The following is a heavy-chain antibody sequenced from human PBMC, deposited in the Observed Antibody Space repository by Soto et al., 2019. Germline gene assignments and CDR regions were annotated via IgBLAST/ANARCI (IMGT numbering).Heavy chain of an antibody. V-gene: IGHV3-13*01. CDR3: ARRWGITMIDYGMDV. CDR2: IGTAGDT. D-gene: IGHD3-22*01. Sequence: PGGSLRLSCAASGFTFSSYDMHWVRQATGKGLEWVSAIGTAGDTYYPGSVKGRFTISRENAKNSLYLQMNSLRAGDTAVYYCARRWGITMIDYGMDVWGQGTTVTVSS. J-gene: IGHJ6*02. CDR1: GFTFSSYD.